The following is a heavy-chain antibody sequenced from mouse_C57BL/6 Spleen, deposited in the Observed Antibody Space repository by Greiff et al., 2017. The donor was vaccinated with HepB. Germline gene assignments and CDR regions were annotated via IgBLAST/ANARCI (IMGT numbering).Heavy chain of an antibody. V-gene: IGHV1-69*01. Sequence: VQLQQSGAEFVMPGASVKLSCKASGYTFTSYWMHWVKQRPGQGLEWIGEIDPSDSYTHYNQKFKGKSNLTVDKSSSTAYMQSSSLTSEESAVYYCAMVGIYYGNQGFAYWGQGTLVTVSA. D-gene: IGHD2-1*01. CDR2: IDPSDSYT. CDR3: AMVGIYYGNQGFAY. CDR1: GYTFTSYW. J-gene: IGHJ3*01.